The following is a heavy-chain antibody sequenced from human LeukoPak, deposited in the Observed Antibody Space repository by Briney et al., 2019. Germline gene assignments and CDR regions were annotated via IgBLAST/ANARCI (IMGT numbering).Heavy chain of an antibody. CDR3: ARVAAYGAFDI. V-gene: IGHV4-59*01. CDR2: IYYSGST. J-gene: IGHJ3*02. D-gene: IGHD6-19*01. Sequence: SETLSLTCTASGGSISSYYWSWIRQPPGKGLEWVGYIYYSGSTNYNPSLKSRVTISVDTSKNQFSLKLSSVTAADTAVYYCARVAAYGAFDIWGQGTMVTVSS. CDR1: GGSISSYY.